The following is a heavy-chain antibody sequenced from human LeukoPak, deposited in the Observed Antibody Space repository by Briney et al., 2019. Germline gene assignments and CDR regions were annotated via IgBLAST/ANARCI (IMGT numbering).Heavy chain of an antibody. CDR3: AKDRYYYDSSGYYYFDY. V-gene: IGHV3-23*01. J-gene: IGHJ4*02. D-gene: IGHD3-22*01. Sequence: ETLSLTCAVYGGSFSGYYWSWVRQAPGKGLEWVSAISGSGGSTYYADSVKGRFTISRDNSKNTLYLQMNSLRAEDTAVYYCAKDRYYYDSSGYYYFDYWGQGTLVTVSS. CDR1: GGSFSGYY. CDR2: ISGSGGST.